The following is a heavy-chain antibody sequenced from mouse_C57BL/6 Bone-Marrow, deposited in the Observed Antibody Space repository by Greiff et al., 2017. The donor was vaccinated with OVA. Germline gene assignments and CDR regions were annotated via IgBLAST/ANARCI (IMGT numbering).Heavy chain of an antibody. CDR3: ARPTVVAHWYFDV. CDR1: GFTFTDYY. Sequence: EVKLMESGGGLVQPGGSLSLSCAASGFTFTDYYMSWVRQPPGKALEWLGFIRNKANGYTTEYSASVKGRFTISRDNSQSILYLQMNALRAEDSATYYCARPTVVAHWYFDVWGTGTTVTVSS. D-gene: IGHD1-1*01. V-gene: IGHV7-3*01. CDR2: IRNKANGYTT. J-gene: IGHJ1*03.